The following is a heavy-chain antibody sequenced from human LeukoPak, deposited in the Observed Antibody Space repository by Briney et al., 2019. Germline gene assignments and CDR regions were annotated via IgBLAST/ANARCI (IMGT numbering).Heavy chain of an antibody. CDR1: GNYW. V-gene: IGHV3-74*01. J-gene: IGHJ4*02. D-gene: IGHD2/OR15-2a*01. CDR3: VSFYETY. Sequence: GGSLRLSCAASGNYWMHWVGQAPGKGLVWVSHINSDGSWTSYADSVKGRFTISKDNAKNTVYLQMNSLRAEDTAVYYCVSFYETYWGRGTLVTVSS. CDR2: INSDGSWT.